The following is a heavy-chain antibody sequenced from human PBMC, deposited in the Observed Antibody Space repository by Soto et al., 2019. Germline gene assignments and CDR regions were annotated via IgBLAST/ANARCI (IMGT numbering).Heavy chain of an antibody. J-gene: IGHJ4*02. CDR2: MYYSGST. CDR3: ARSYRGYSYGPFDY. D-gene: IGHD5-18*01. Sequence: PSETLSLTCTVSGGSISSYYWSWIRQPPGRGLEWIGYMYYSGSTNYNPSLKSRVTISVDTSKNQFSLKLSSVTAADTAVYYCARSYRGYSYGPFDYWGQGTLLTVSS. V-gene: IGHV4-59*01. CDR1: GGSISSYY.